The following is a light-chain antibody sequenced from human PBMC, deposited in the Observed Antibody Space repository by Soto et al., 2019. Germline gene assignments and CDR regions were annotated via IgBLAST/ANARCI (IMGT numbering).Light chain of an antibody. J-gene: IGKJ3*01. CDR3: QEYYDTPYT. V-gene: IGKV4-1*01. CDR2: WAS. Sequence: DIVMTQSPDSLAVSLGERATINCKSSQSLLYSSNNKNYLAWYQQKPGQPPKLLIYWASTRESGVPDRFSGSGSGTDFTLTISSLQAEDVAVYYCQEYYDTPYTCGPGSQGGYQ. CDR1: QSLLYSSNNKNY.